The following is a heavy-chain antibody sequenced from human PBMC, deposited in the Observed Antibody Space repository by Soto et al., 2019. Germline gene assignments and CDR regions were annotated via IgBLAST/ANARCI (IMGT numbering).Heavy chain of an antibody. V-gene: IGHV4-31*03. Sequence: QVHLQESGPGLVQPSQTLSLTCTVSGDSITSGGYYWSWIRQLPGTGLEWIGYMYYIGTTYYNPSLKGRVTISPIWSTNQLSQKLHSVTAADTAVYYCARGDSWQDGGEEDFYNGLDVWGRGTTVTVSS. D-gene: IGHD1-20*01. J-gene: IGHJ6*02. CDR1: GDSITSGGYY. CDR3: ARGDSWQDGGEEDFYNGLDV. CDR2: MYYIGTT.